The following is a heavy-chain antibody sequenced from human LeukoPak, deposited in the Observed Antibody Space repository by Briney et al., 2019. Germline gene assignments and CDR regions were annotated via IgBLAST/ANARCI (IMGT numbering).Heavy chain of an antibody. D-gene: IGHD2-15*01. CDR3: AIDGYCSGGSCPSYYYYGMDV. CDR1: GYTFTSYG. CDR2: ISAYNGNT. J-gene: IGHJ6*02. V-gene: IGHV1-18*01. Sequence: ASVKVSCKASGYTFTSYGISWVRQAPGQGLEWMGWISAYNGNTNYAQKLQGKVTMTTDTSTSTAYMELRGLRSDDTAVYYCAIDGYCSGGSCPSYYYYGMDVWGQGTTVTVSS.